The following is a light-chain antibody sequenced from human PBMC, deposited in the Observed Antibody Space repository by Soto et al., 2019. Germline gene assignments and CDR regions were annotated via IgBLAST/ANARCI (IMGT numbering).Light chain of an antibody. V-gene: IGKV3-20*01. J-gene: IGKJ4*01. Sequence: EIVLTQSPGTLSLSPGERATLSCRASQSVSSNYVACYQQKPGQAPRFLIYAACSRATGIPDRFSGSGSVTDFTLTISSLEPEDFAVYYCQQYGSSPLTFGGGTKVEIK. CDR3: QQYGSSPLT. CDR1: QSVSSNY. CDR2: AAC.